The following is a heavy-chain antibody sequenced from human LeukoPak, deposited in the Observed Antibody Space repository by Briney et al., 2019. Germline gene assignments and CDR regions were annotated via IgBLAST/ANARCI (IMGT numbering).Heavy chain of an antibody. CDR3: ARDRDGYNLAQDY. CDR1: GFTFSSYS. D-gene: IGHD5-24*01. CDR2: IWYDGSNK. Sequence: GGSLRLSCAASGFTFSSYSMNWVRQAPGKGLEWVAVIWYDGSNKYYADSVKGRFTISRDNSKNTLYLQMNSLRAEDTAVYYCARDRDGYNLAQDYWGQGTLVTVSS. V-gene: IGHV3-33*08. J-gene: IGHJ4*02.